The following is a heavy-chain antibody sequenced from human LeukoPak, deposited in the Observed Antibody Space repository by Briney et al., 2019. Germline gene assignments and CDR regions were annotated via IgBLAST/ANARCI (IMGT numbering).Heavy chain of an antibody. J-gene: IGHJ4*02. CDR1: GYTLTELS. CDR3: ATTSDYYDSSGPPFDY. D-gene: IGHD3-22*01. Sequence: ASVKVSCKVSGYTLTELSMHWVRQAPGKGLEWMGGFDPEDGETIYAQEFQGRVTMTEDTSTDTAYMELSSLRSEDTAVYYCATTSDYYDSSGPPFDYWGQGTLVTASS. V-gene: IGHV1-24*01. CDR2: FDPEDGET.